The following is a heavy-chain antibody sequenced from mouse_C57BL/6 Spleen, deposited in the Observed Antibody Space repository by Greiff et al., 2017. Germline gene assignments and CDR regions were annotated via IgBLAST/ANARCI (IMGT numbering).Heavy chain of an antibody. CDR2: IHPNSGST. Sequence: VQLQQPGAELVKPGASVKLSCKASGYTFTSYWMHWVKQRPGQGLEWIGMIHPNSGSTNYNEKFKSKDTLTVDKSSSTAYMQLSSLTSEDSAVYYCARGGNYYGSNWYFDVWGTGTTVTVSS. V-gene: IGHV1-64*01. CDR3: ARGGNYYGSNWYFDV. D-gene: IGHD1-1*01. CDR1: GYTFTSYW. J-gene: IGHJ1*03.